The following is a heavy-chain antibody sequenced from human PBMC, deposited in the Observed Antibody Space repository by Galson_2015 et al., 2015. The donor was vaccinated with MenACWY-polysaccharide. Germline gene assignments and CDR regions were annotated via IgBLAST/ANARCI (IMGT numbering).Heavy chain of an antibody. V-gene: IGHV3-74*01. J-gene: IGHJ4*02. CDR1: GFTFSTYW. Sequence: SLRLSCAASGFTFSTYWMHWVRQAPGKGLVWVSRIKSDGSSTNYADSVKGRSTISRDNAKNTLYLQMNSLRAEDTALYYCARGYSAHDWGQGTLVTVSA. CDR2: IKSDGSST. D-gene: IGHD5-12*01. CDR3: ARGYSAHD.